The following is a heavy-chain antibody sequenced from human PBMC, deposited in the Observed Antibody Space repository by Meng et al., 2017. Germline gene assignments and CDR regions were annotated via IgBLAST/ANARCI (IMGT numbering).Heavy chain of an antibody. V-gene: IGHV4-39*06. CDR2: IYYSGST. Sequence: RLQPQEGGPGRGQSSETLSLPCTVSGGSISSSSYYWGWIRQPPGKGLEWIGSIYYSGSTYYNPSLKSRVTISVDTSKNQFSLKLSSVTAADTAVYYCARGHNDYGDYPNWFDPWGQGTLVTVSS. CDR1: GGSISSSSYY. J-gene: IGHJ5*02. CDR3: ARGHNDYGDYPNWFDP. D-gene: IGHD4-17*01.